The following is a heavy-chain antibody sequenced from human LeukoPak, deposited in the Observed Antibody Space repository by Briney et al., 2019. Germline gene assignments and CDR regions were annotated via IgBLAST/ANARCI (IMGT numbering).Heavy chain of an antibody. V-gene: IGHV3-7*05. J-gene: IGHJ4*02. CDR1: GFTFSSYW. Sequence: QPGGSLRLSCAASGFTFSSYWMIWVRQAPGKGLEWVAKIKQDGSDKYNVDSVRGRSTTSSNTAKNSLYMQMTVMRAEATAVYSCARSFLGGNPPSVHWGQGTLVSVSS. CDR2: IKQDGSDK. D-gene: IGHD4-23*01. CDR3: ARSFLGGNPPSVH.